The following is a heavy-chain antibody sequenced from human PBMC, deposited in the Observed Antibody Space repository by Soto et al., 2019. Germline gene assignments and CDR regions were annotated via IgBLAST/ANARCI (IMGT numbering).Heavy chain of an antibody. J-gene: IGHJ4*02. V-gene: IGHV1-24*01. Sequence: ASVKVSCKVSGYTLTELSMHWVRQAPGKGLEWMGGFDPEDGETIYAQKFQGRVTMTEDTSTDTAYMELSSLRSEDTAVYYCATYSSRVVGAYYFDDWGKGTLVTVSS. CDR1: GYTLTELS. CDR3: ATYSSRVVGAYYFDD. CDR2: FDPEDGET. D-gene: IGHD1-26*01.